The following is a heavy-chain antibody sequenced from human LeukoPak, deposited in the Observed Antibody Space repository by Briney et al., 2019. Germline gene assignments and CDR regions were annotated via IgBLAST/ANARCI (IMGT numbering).Heavy chain of an antibody. J-gene: IGHJ4*02. CDR3: VRDTSDTEATIDY. D-gene: IGHD5-12*01. CDR1: GFNFSTYN. CDR2: ISSSSRTR. V-gene: IGHV3-48*04. Sequence: GGSLRLSCAASGFNFSTYNVNWVRQAPGKGLDWVSYISSSSRTRYYADSVMGRFTISRDNAKDSLYLQMNSLRAEDTAVYYCVRDTSDTEATIDYWGQGTLVTVSS.